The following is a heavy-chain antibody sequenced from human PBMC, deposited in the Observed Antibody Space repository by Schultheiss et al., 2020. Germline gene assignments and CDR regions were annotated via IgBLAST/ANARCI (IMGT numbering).Heavy chain of an antibody. CDR3: ARDWVAVAVNGYYGMDV. Sequence: GESLKISCAASGLTFSSYGMSWIRQAPGKGLEWVSYISSSSSYTNYADSVKGRFTISRDNAKNSLYLQMNSLRDEDTAVYYCARDWVAVAVNGYYGMDVWGKGATVTVYS. V-gene: IGHV3-48*02. J-gene: IGHJ6*04. D-gene: IGHD6-19*01. CDR2: ISSSSSYT. CDR1: GLTFSSYG.